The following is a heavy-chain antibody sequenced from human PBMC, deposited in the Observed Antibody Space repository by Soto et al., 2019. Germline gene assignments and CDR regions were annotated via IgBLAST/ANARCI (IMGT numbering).Heavy chain of an antibody. CDR3: ARYCSSTSCHGYYYYYGMDV. CDR2: ISAYNGNT. V-gene: IGHV1-18*04. D-gene: IGHD2-2*01. Sequence: ASVKLSCKASGYTFTSYGISWVRQAPGQGLEWMGWISAYNGNTNYAQKLQGRVTMTTDTSTSTAYMELRSLRSDDTAVYYCARYCSSTSCHGYYYYYGMDVWGQGTTVTVSS. CDR1: GYTFTSYG. J-gene: IGHJ6*02.